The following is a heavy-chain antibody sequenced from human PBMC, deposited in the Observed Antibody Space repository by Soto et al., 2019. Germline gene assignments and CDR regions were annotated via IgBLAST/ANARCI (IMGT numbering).Heavy chain of an antibody. CDR1: GGSISSSSYY. D-gene: IGHD1-26*01. J-gene: IGHJ3*02. V-gene: IGHV4-39*01. CDR2: IYYSGST. Sequence: TSETLSLTCTVSGGSISSSSYYWGWIRQPPGKGLEWIGSIYYSGSTYYNPSLKSRVTISVDTSKNQFSLKLSSVTAADTAVYYCARPMYSGSYYVAFDIWGQGTMVTVSS. CDR3: ARPMYSGSYYVAFDI.